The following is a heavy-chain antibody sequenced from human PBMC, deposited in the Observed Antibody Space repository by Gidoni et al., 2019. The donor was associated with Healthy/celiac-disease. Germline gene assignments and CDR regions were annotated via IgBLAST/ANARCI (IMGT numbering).Heavy chain of an antibody. CDR1: GFTFSSYA. Sequence: EVQLLESGGGLVQPGGSLRLSCAASGFTFSSYAMSWVRQAPGKGLEWVSAISGSGGSTYYADSVKGRFTISRDNSKNTLYLQMNSLRAEDTAVYYCAKVVALSIFGVVTQSNFDYWGQGTLVTVSS. V-gene: IGHV3-23*01. CDR3: AKVVALSIFGVVTQSNFDY. J-gene: IGHJ4*02. CDR2: ISGSGGST. D-gene: IGHD3-3*01.